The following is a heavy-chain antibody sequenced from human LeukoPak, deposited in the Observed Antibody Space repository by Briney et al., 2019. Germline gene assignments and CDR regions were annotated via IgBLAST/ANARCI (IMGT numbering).Heavy chain of an antibody. CDR3: ARQTYYDFWSGYPHDAFDI. D-gene: IGHD3-3*01. CDR2: IYPGDFDT. CDR1: GYSFTSYW. V-gene: IGHV5-51*01. Sequence: GESLKISCKGSGYSFTSYWIGWVRQMPGKGLEWMVIIYPGDFDTRYSPSFQGQVTISADKSISTAYLQWSSLKASDTAMYYCARQTYYDFWSGYPHDAFDIWCQGTMVTVSS. J-gene: IGHJ3*02.